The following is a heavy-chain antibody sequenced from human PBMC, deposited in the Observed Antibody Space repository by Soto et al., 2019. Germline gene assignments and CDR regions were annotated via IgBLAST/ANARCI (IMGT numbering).Heavy chain of an antibody. Sequence: GGSLRLSCAASGFTFSKYGMHWVRQAPGKGLEWVALIWNDGIRKVYVDSVKGRFTISRDNSKNTLDLQMNNLRDEDTAVYYCARDDDNGANALDYWGPGTLVTVSS. CDR2: IWNDGIRK. J-gene: IGHJ4*02. D-gene: IGHD2-8*01. CDR1: GFTFSKYG. V-gene: IGHV3-33*01. CDR3: ARDDDNGANALDY.